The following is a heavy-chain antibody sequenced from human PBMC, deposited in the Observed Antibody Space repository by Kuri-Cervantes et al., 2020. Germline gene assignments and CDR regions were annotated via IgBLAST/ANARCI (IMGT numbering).Heavy chain of an antibody. D-gene: IGHD4-17*01. CDR3: AKASTTVSSLDY. V-gene: IGHV3-48*04. Sequence: GGSLRLSCAASGFTFSSYWMSWVRQAPGKGLEWVSYISSSGSTIYYADSVKGRFTISRDNAKNSLYLQMNSLRAEDTAVYYCAKASTTVSSLDYWGQGTLVTVSS. CDR1: GFTFSSYW. J-gene: IGHJ4*02. CDR2: ISSSGSTI.